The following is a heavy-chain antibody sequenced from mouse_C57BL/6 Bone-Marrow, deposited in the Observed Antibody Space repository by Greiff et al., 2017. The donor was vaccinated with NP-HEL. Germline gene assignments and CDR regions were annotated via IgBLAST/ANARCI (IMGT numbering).Heavy chain of an antibody. V-gene: IGHV1-9*01. Sequence: VQLLQSGAELMKPGASVKLSCKATGYTFTGYGIEWVRQRPGHGLEWIGEILPGSGSTNYNEKFKGKATFTADTASNTAYMQLSSLTTEDSAIYYCARHPLLEGFAYWGQGTMLTVSA. D-gene: IGHD2-14*01. CDR3: ARHPLLEGFAY. CDR1: GYTFTGYG. CDR2: ILPGSGST. J-gene: IGHJ3*01.